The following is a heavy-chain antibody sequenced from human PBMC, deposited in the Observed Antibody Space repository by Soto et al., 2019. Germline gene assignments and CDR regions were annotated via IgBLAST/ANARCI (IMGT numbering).Heavy chain of an antibody. V-gene: IGHV4-4*07. J-gene: IGHJ5*02. Sequence: SETLSLTCTVSGASISSYYWSWIRQPAGKGLEWIGRIYTSGSTNYNPSLKSRVTMSVDTSKNQFSLKLSSVTAADTAVYYCASDRGYSYGYQGGWFDPWGQGTLVTVSS. CDR1: GASISSYY. CDR3: ASDRGYSYGYQGGWFDP. D-gene: IGHD5-18*01. CDR2: IYTSGST.